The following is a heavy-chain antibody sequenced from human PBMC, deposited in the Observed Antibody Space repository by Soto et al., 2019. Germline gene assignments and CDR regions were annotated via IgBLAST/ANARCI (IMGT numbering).Heavy chain of an antibody. CDR3: AKDYRGGEPQFDY. D-gene: IGHD3-16*01. Sequence: PGGSLRLSCAASDFTFANYAMSWVRQAPGKGLEWVSAIKHDASYTYYADSVKGRFTVSRDNSRNTLFLQMNSLRVEDTAVYYCAKDYRGGEPQFDYWGQGTLVTVSS. CDR2: IKHDASYT. V-gene: IGHV3-23*01. CDR1: DFTFANYA. J-gene: IGHJ4*02.